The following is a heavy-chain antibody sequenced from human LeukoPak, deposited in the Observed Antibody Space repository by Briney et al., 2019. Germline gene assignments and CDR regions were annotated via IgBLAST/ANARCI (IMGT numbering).Heavy chain of an antibody. J-gene: IGHJ4*02. CDR2: INPNSGGT. V-gene: IGHV1-2*02. CDR3: AMCLSGYYLGFDY. CDR1: GYTFTSYD. Sequence: ASVKVSCKASGYTFTSYDINWVRQAPGQGLEWMGWINPNSGGTNYAQKFQGRVTMTRDTSISTAYMELSRLRSDDTAVYYCAMCLSGYYLGFDYWGQGTLVTVSS. D-gene: IGHD3-3*01.